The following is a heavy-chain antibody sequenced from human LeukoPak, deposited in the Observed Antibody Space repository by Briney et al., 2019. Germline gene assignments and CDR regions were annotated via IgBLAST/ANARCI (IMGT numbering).Heavy chain of an antibody. V-gene: IGHV3-21*01. J-gene: IGHJ4*02. D-gene: IGHD3-22*01. CDR2: ISSSSSYI. CDR1: GFTFSSYS. CDR3: ARDYPYYYDSSGYYPIDY. Sequence: GGSLRLSCAASGFTFSSYSMNWVRQAPGKGLEWVSSISSSSSYIYHADSVKGRFTISRDNAKNSLYLQMNSLRAEDTAVYYCARDYPYYYDSSGYYPIDYWGQGTLVTVSS.